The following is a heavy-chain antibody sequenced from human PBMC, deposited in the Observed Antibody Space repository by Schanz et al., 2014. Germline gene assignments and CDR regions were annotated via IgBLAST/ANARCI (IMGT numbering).Heavy chain of an antibody. CDR3: AKGRFGELSAFDI. CDR1: GFTFSTYA. D-gene: IGHD3-10*01. Sequence: EVQLVESGGGLVQPGGSLRLSCAASGFTFSTYAMAWVRQAPGKGLEWVSYIGNGGVTIYYADSVKGRFTISRDNSKNTLYLQMNSLRAEDTAVYYCAKGRFGELSAFDIWGQGTMVTVSS. CDR2: IGNGGVTI. J-gene: IGHJ3*02. V-gene: IGHV3-23*04.